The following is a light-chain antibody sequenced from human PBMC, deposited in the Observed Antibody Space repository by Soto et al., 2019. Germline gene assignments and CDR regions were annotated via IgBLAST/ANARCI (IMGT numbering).Light chain of an antibody. CDR2: DAS. CDR3: HQRSNWPPFT. V-gene: IGKV3-11*01. Sequence: EIVMTQSPATLSVSPGERATLSCRASQRVSNDFAWYQQKPGQAPRLLIYDASKRATDIPDRFIGSGSGTDFTLTISSLEPEDFAVYYCHQRSNWPPFTFGGGTKVDIK. CDR1: QRVSND. J-gene: IGKJ4*01.